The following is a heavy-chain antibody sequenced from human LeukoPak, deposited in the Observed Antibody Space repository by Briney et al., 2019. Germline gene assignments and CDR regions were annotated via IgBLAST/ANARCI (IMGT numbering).Heavy chain of an antibody. CDR1: GYTFTSYY. CDR2: INPSGGST. D-gene: IGHD6-19*01. Sequence: ASVKVSCKASGYTFTSYYMHWVRQAPGEGLEWMGIINPSGGSTSYAQKFQGRVTMTRDTSTSTAYMELRSLRSDDTAVYYCARDLRRDIAVAGTTIDYWGQGTLVTVSS. J-gene: IGHJ4*02. CDR3: ARDLRRDIAVAGTTIDY. V-gene: IGHV1-46*03.